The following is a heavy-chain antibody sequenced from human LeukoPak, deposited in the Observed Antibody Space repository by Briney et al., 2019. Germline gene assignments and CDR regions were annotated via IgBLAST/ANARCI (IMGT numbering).Heavy chain of an antibody. CDR2: LYYGGSS. D-gene: IGHD2-21*02. CDR1: GFSISSSRYY. Sequence: PSETLSLTCSVSGFSISSSRYYWGWIRQPPGKGLEWIGSLYYGGSSYYNSSLESRVTISMDTSKNQFSLKLSSVIAADTAVYFCARGLAYCGGDCYGGWGRGTLVTVSS. CDR3: ARGLAYCGGDCYGG. V-gene: IGHV4-39*07. J-gene: IGHJ4*02.